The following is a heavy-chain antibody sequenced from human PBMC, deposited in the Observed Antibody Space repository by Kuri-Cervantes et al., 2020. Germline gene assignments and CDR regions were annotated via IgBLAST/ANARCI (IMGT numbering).Heavy chain of an antibody. CDR1: GFTFSSFW. CDR2: IKEDGTDK. Sequence: GGSLRLSCAASGFTFSSFWMAWVRQAPGRGLEWVATIKEDGTDKYYMDSMKGRFTISRDNAENSLYLQMNSLRAEDTAVYYCARDQWRIFDWWGQGTLVTVSS. CDR3: ARDQWRIFDW. D-gene: IGHD6-19*01. V-gene: IGHV3-7*04. J-gene: IGHJ4*02.